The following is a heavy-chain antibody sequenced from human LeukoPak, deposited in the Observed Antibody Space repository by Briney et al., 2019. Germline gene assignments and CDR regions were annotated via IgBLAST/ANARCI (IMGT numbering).Heavy chain of an antibody. CDR1: GFTVRNTY. CDR2: IYGGGNT. CDR3: ARGGSVGSYYYFDY. D-gene: IGHD1-26*01. J-gene: IGHJ4*02. V-gene: IGHV3-53*01. Sequence: GGSLRLSCAASGFTVRNTYMTWVRQAPGQGLEWVSVIYGGGNTYYADSVKGRFTTSRDNSKNTLFLQMNSLRAEDTAVYFCARGGSVGSYYYFDYWGQGTLVTVSS.